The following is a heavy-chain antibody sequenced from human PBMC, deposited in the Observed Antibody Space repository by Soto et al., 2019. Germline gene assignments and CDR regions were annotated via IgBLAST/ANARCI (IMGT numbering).Heavy chain of an antibody. CDR3: ARDQRIVGATDAFDI. Sequence: GGSLRLSCAASGFTFSSYSMNWVRQAPGKGLEWVSYISSSSSTIYYAASMKGRFTISRDNAKNSLYLQMNSLRDEDTAVYYCARDQRIVGATDAFDIWGQGTMVTVSS. V-gene: IGHV3-48*02. CDR2: ISSSSSTI. CDR1: GFTFSSYS. D-gene: IGHD1-26*01. J-gene: IGHJ3*02.